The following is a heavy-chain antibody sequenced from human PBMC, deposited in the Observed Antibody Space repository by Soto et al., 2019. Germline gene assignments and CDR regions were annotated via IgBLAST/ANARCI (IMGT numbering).Heavy chain of an antibody. CDR3: ARGLEIQLWYRNFDY. CDR2: IYYSGST. D-gene: IGHD5-18*01. J-gene: IGHJ4*02. CDR1: GGSISSGGYY. Sequence: SETLSLTCTVSGGSISSGGYYWSWIRQHPGKGLEWIGYIYYSGSTYYNPSLKSRVTISVDTSKNQFSLKLSPVTAADTAVYYCARGLEIQLWYRNFDYWGQGTLVTVSS. V-gene: IGHV4-31*03.